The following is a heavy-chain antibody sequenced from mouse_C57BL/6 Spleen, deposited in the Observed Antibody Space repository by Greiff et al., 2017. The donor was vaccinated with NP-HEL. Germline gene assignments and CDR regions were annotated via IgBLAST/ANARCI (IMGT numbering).Heavy chain of an antibody. Sequence: QVQLQQSGPELVKPGASVKISCKASGYTFSSSWMNWVKQRPGKGLEWIGRIYPGDGDTNYNGKFKGKATLTADTSSSTAYMQLSSLTSEDSAVYYCARTGTRFAYWGQGTLVTVSA. V-gene: IGHV1-82*01. CDR2: IYPGDGDT. CDR3: ARTGTRFAY. J-gene: IGHJ3*01. CDR1: GYTFSSSW. D-gene: IGHD4-1*01.